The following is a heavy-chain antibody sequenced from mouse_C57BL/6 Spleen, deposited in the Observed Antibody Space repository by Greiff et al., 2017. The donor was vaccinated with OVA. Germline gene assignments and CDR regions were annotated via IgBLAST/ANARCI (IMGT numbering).Heavy chain of an antibody. V-gene: IGHV1-18*01. Sequence: VQLKQSGPELVKPGASVKIPCKASGYTFTDYNMDWVKQSHGKSLEWIGDINPNNGGTIYNQKFKGKATLTVDKSSSTAYMELRSLTSEDTAVYYCARRGYYYAMDDWGQGTSVTVSS. CDR1: GYTFTDYN. J-gene: IGHJ4*01. CDR2: INPNNGGT. CDR3: ARRGYYYAMDD.